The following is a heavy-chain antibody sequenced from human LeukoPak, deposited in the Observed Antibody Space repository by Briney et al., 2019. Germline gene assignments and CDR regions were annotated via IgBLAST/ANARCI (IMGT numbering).Heavy chain of an antibody. J-gene: IGHJ4*02. CDR2: IDPNSGGT. CDR3: AREYYYSSGNYYNRIDY. V-gene: IGHV1-2*02. Sequence: ASVKVSCKASGYTFTDYFMNWVRQAPGQGLEWMGWIDPNSGGTNYAQKFQGRVTMTRDTSISTAYMVLNRLRSDDTAVYSCAREYYYSSGNYYNRIDYWGQGTLVTVSS. D-gene: IGHD3-10*01. CDR1: GYTFTDYF.